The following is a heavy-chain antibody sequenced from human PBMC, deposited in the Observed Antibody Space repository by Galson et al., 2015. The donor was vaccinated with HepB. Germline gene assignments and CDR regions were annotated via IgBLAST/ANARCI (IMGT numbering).Heavy chain of an antibody. V-gene: IGHV3-73*01. D-gene: IGHD6-19*01. CDR3: TIDGRGWNS. CDR2: IRGIANSHAT. J-gene: IGHJ4*02. CDR1: GFTFSAAS. Sequence: SLRLSCAASGFTFSAASMHWVRQASGKGPEWLGRIRGIANSHATTYAASVKGRFTISRDDSKKMMYLQMNSLKTEDTALYYCTIDGRGWNSWGQGTLVTVSS.